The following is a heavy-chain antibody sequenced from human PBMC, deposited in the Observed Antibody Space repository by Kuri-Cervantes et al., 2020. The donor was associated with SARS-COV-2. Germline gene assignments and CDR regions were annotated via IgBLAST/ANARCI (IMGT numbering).Heavy chain of an antibody. CDR1: GYTLAELS. CDR3: ATIAAAGTHPARDNHSYYFDY. J-gene: IGHJ4*02. CDR2: FDPEDGET. V-gene: IGHV1-24*01. Sequence: ASVKVSCKVSGYTLAELSMHWVRQAPGKGLEWMGGFDPEDGETIYAQKFQGRVTMTEDTSTDTAYMELSRLRSEDTAVYYCATIAAAGTHPARDNHSYYFDYWGQGTLVTVSS. D-gene: IGHD6-13*01.